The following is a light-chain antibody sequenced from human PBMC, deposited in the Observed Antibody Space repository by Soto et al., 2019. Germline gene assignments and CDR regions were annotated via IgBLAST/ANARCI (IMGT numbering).Light chain of an antibody. CDR1: QSVSSTY. V-gene: IGKV3-20*01. CDR3: QPYSRSPLT. Sequence: EVVLTQSPGTLSLSPGERATLSCRASQSVSSTYLAWYQQKPGQAPRLLIYGASSRATDIPDRFSGSGSGTDFTLTISRLEPEDFAVYYCQPYSRSPLTFGGGTKVEIK. CDR2: GAS. J-gene: IGKJ4*01.